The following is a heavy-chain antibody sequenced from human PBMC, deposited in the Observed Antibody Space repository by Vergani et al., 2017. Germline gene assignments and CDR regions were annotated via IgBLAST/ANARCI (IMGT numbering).Heavy chain of an antibody. V-gene: IGHV1-24*01. J-gene: IGHJ6*02. CDR1: GYTLTELS. Sequence: QVQLVQSGAEVKKPGASVKVSCKVSGYTLTELSMHWVRQAPGKGLEWMGGFDPEDGETIYAQKFQGRVTMTEDTSTDTAYMELSSLRSEDTAVYYCASKTSDYVEFPLYYYGMDVWGQGTTVTVSS. CDR3: ASKTSDYVEFPLYYYGMDV. CDR2: FDPEDGET. D-gene: IGHD4-17*01.